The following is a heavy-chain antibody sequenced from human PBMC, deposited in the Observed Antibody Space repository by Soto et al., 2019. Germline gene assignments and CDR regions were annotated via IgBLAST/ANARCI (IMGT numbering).Heavy chain of an antibody. CDR3: ARVPRRSSGWYPFDY. Sequence: GGSLRLSCAASGFTFSSYSMNWVRQAPGKGLEWVSYISSSSSTIYYADSVKGRFTTSRDNAKNSLYLQMNSLRAEDTAVYYWARVPRRSSGWYPFDYWGQGTLVTVSS. D-gene: IGHD6-19*01. CDR2: ISSSSSTI. CDR1: GFTFSSYS. V-gene: IGHV3-48*01. J-gene: IGHJ4*02.